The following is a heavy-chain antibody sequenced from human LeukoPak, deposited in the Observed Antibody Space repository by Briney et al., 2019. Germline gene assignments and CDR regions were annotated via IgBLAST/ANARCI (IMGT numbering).Heavy chain of an antibody. CDR2: INPSGGST. D-gene: IGHD5-12*01. V-gene: IGHV1-46*01. Sequence: ASVKVSCKAFGYSLTNYYVHWVRQAPGQGLEWMGEINPSGGSTSYAQKFRGRITVTRDTYTNTVYMDLSSLRSEDTATYYCARGAPTTRIGAGRFDYWGQGSLLSVAS. J-gene: IGHJ4*02. CDR3: ARGAPTTRIGAGRFDY. CDR1: GYSLTNYY.